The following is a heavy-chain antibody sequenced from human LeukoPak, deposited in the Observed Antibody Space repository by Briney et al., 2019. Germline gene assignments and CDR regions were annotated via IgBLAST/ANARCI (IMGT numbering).Heavy chain of an antibody. D-gene: IGHD4-17*01. CDR2: ISAYNGNT. CDR3: AREENDYGDYNTGY. J-gene: IGHJ4*02. Sequence: GASVKVSCKASGYTFTSYGISWVRQAPGQGLEWMGWISAYNGNTNYAQKLQGRVTMTTDTSTSTAYMELRSLRSDDTAVYYCAREENDYGDYNTGYWGQGTLVTISS. V-gene: IGHV1-18*01. CDR1: GYTFTSYG.